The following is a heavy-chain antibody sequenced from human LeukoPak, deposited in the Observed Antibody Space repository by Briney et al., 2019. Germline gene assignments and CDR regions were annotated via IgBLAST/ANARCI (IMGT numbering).Heavy chain of an antibody. V-gene: IGHV4-30-2*01. J-gene: IGHJ5*02. D-gene: IGHD1-26*01. CDR2: IYHSGST. Sequence: PSETLSLTCTVSGGSISSGGYYWSWIRQPPGKGLEWIGYIYHSGSTYYNPSLKSRVTISVDRSKNQFSLKLSSVTAADTAVYYCARVVIGLGLSNNWFDPWGQGTLVTVSS. CDR3: ARVVIGLGLSNNWFDP. CDR1: GGSISSGGYY.